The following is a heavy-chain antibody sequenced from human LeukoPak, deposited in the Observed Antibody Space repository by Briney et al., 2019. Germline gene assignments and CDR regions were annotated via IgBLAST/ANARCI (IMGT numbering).Heavy chain of an antibody. D-gene: IGHD3-16*01. CDR3: AKDSLPSYGGYFDY. CDR2: ISSSGSTI. CDR1: GFTFSSYE. V-gene: IGHV3-48*03. Sequence: PGGSLRLSCAASGFTFSSYEMNWVRQAPGKGLEWVSYISSSGSTIYYADSVKGRFTISRDISKNTLYLQMNSLRAEDTALYYCAKDSLPSYGGYFDYWGQGTLVTVSS. J-gene: IGHJ4*02.